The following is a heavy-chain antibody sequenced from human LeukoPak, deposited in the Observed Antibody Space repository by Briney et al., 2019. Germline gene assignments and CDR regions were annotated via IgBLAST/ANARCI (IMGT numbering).Heavy chain of an antibody. CDR1: GGSISSYY. Sequence: SETLSLTCTVSGGSISSYYWSWIRQHPGKGLEWIGYIYYSGSTYYNPSLKSRVTISVDTSKNQFSLKLSSVTAADTAVYYCARMMVTPGGPYWYFDLWGRGTLVTVSS. CDR3: ARMMVTPGGPYWYFDL. J-gene: IGHJ2*01. D-gene: IGHD4-23*01. CDR2: IYYSGST. V-gene: IGHV4-59*06.